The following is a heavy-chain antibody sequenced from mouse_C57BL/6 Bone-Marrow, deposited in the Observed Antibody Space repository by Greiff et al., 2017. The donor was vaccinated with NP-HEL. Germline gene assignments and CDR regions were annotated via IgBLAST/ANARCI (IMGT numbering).Heavy chain of an antibody. CDR3: EKGWLLPLFDY. CDR1: GYTFTDYY. CDR2: INPNNGGT. D-gene: IGHD2-3*01. Sequence: VQLQQSGPELVKPGASVKISCKASGYTFTDYYMNWVKQSHGKSLEWIGDINPNNGGTSYNQKFKGKATLTVDKSSSTAYMELRSLTSEDSAIYYCEKGWLLPLFDYWGQGTTLTVSS. J-gene: IGHJ2*01. V-gene: IGHV1-26*01.